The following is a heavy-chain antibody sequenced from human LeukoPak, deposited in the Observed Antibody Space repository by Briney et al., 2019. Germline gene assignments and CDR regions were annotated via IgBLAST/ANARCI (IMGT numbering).Heavy chain of an antibody. V-gene: IGHV4-39*01. Sequence: KPSETLSLTCTVSGGSISSSSYYWGWIRQPPGKGLEWIGSIYYSGSTYYNPSLKSRVTISIDTSNNQFSLKLSSVTAADTAVYYCARSPQTVTMIQDAFDIWGQGTMVTVSS. J-gene: IGHJ3*02. CDR2: IYYSGST. D-gene: IGHD3-22*01. CDR1: GGSISSSSYY. CDR3: ARSPQTVTMIQDAFDI.